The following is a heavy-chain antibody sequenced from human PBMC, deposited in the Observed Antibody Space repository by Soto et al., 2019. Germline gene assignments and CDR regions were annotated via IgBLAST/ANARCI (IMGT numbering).Heavy chain of an antibody. CDR2: IFHSGTT. J-gene: IGHJ4*02. CDR1: GGSISSGDW. V-gene: IGHV4-4*02. CDR3: ARAPRGNYGYPSYFDY. Sequence: SETLSLTCAVSGGSISSGDWWSWVRQPPGERLEWIGEIFHSGTTNYNPSLKSRVTISVDKSKNQFSLKLSSVTAADTAVYYCARAPRGNYGYPSYFDYWGQGTLVTVSS. D-gene: IGHD3-10*01.